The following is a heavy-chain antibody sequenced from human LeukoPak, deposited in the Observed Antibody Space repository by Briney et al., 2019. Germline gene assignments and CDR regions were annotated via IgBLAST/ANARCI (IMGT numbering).Heavy chain of an antibody. D-gene: IGHD1-26*01. V-gene: IGHV3-48*02. CDR2: ITASGTAM. J-gene: IGHJ4*02. Sequence: GGSLRLSCVASGFTFSSYSMNWVRQAPGKGLEWVSHITASGTAMFYADSVKGRFTISRDNAKNSLYLQMNSLRDEDTAVYYCASSGSYRFDYWGQGTLVTVSS. CDR3: ASSGSYRFDY. CDR1: GFTFSSYS.